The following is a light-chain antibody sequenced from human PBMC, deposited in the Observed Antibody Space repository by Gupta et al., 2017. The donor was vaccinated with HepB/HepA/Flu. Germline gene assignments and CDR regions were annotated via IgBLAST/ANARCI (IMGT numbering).Light chain of an antibody. CDR2: DKK. Sequence: QSLLTQPPSVSPPAGQKVTISCSGSSANIGKKYVSWYQQLPGTEPKLLMEDKKKRPSGITARCSCYTTGRSANRGINGLQTGDEADDYCGKWASSLSGVVFGGGTKMTVL. CDR3: GKWASSLSGVV. CDR1: SANIGKKY. J-gene: IGLJ2*01. V-gene: IGLV1-51*01.